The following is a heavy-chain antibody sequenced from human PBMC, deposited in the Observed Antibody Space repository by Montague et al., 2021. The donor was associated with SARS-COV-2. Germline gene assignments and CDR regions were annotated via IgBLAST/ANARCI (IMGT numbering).Heavy chain of an antibody. CDR2: IHHGGST. J-gene: IGHJ6*03. CDR3: ARLRDGVVPSPILGVGPYYSYYYMDV. Sequence: SETLSLTCAVHGASFSTYSWNWIRQPPGKGLEWIGEIHHGGSTNYNPSLKSRVTISADTSKNQFSLKLTSVAAADTAVYYCARLRDGVVPSPILGVGPYYSYYYMDVWGKGTTVTVSS. V-gene: IGHV4-34*01. D-gene: IGHD3-10*01. CDR1: GASFSTYS.